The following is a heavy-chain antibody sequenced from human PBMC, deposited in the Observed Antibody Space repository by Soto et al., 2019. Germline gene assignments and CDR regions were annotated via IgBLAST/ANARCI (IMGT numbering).Heavy chain of an antibody. D-gene: IGHD2-2*01. CDR2: ISGSGAST. Sequence: EGQLLESGGTLVQPGGSLRLSCAASGIIFSDYAMNWVRQAPGKGLEWVSGISGSGASTYYADSMKGRFTISRDNSKNTLYLQMNSLRAEDTAVYYCAKGRYQLLFDSYSGLDVWGQGTTVTVSS. J-gene: IGHJ6*02. CDR3: AKGRYQLLFDSYSGLDV. V-gene: IGHV3-23*01. CDR1: GIIFSDYA.